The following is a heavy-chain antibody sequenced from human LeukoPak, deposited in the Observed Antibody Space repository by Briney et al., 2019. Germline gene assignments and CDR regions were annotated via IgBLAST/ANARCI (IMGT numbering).Heavy chain of an antibody. J-gene: IGHJ4*02. V-gene: IGHV4-34*01. Sequence: SETLSLTCAVYGGSFSGYYWSWIRQPPGKGLEWIGEINHSGSTNYNPSLKSRVTISIDTSKNRFSLKVSSVIAADTAMYYCARGGSRSYTSSTLDYWGQGTLVTVSS. D-gene: IGHD6-6*01. CDR2: INHSGST. CDR3: ARGGSRSYTSSTLDY. CDR1: GGSFSGYY.